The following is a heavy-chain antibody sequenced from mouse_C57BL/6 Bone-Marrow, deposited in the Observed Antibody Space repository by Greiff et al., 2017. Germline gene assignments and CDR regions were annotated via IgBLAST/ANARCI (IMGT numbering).Heavy chain of an antibody. CDR2: IDPNSGGT. CDR3: ERGGVPGAMDY. Sequence: QVQLQQPGAELVKPGASVKLSCKASGYTFTSYWMHWVKQRPGRGLEGSGRIDPNSGGTKYNEKFKNQATLTVDKPSSTAFMHVSSLTSEDSAVAYCERGGVPGAMDYWGQGTSVTVSS. D-gene: IGHD4-1*01. CDR1: GYTFTSYW. V-gene: IGHV1-72*01. J-gene: IGHJ4*01.